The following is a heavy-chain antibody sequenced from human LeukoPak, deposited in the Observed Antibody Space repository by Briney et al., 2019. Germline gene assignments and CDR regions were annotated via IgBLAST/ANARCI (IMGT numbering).Heavy chain of an antibody. D-gene: IGHD2-2*01. CDR3: AIAQSNLVVDLGMDV. J-gene: IGHJ6*02. V-gene: IGHV4-59*01. Sequence: SETLSLTCTVFGGSISTYYWNWIRQPPGKGLEWIGYIYSSGSTNYNPSLKSRVTISVDTSKHQFSLKLSPVTAADTTVYYCAIAQSNLVVDLGMDVWGQGTTVTVSS. CDR2: IYSSGST. CDR1: GGSISTYY.